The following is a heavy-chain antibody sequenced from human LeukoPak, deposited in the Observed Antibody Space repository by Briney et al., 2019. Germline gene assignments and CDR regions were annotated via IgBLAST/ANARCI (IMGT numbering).Heavy chain of an antibody. D-gene: IGHD3-10*01. CDR1: GGSISSSSYY. J-gene: IGHJ5*02. V-gene: IGHV4-39*07. Sequence: SETLSLTCTVSGGSISSSSYYWGWIRQPPGKGLEWIGSIYYSGSTNYNPSLKSRVTMSVDTSKNQFSLKLSSVTAADTAVYYCARDPRGEENWFDPWGQGTLVTVSS. CDR2: IYYSGST. CDR3: ARDPRGEENWFDP.